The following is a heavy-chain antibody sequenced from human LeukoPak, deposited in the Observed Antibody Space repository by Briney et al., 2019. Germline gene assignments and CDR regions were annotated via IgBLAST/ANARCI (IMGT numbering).Heavy chain of an antibody. D-gene: IGHD1-26*01. CDR3: ARGTWVGRLDGGFGY. CDR2: INHSGST. V-gene: IGHV4-34*01. Sequence: SETLSLTCAVYGGSFSGYYWSWIRQPPGKGLEWIGEINHSGSTNYNPSLKSRVTISVDTSKNQFSLKLSSVTAADTAVYYCARGTWVGRLDGGFGYWGQGTLVTVSS. CDR1: GGSFSGYY. J-gene: IGHJ4*02.